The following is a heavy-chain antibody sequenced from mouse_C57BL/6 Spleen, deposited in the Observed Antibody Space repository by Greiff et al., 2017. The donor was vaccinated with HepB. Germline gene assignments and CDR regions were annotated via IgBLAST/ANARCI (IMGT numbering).Heavy chain of an antibody. D-gene: IGHD1-1*01. V-gene: IGHV5-4*01. J-gene: IGHJ1*03. CDR2: ISDGGSYT. Sequence: EVHLVESGGGLVKPGGSLKLSCAASGFTFSSYAMSWVRQTPEKRLEWVATISDGGSYTYYPDNVKGRFTISRDNAKNNLYLQMSHLKSEDTAMYYCARGYYGSSPWGTGTTVTVSS. CDR1: GFTFSSYA. CDR3: ARGYYGSSP.